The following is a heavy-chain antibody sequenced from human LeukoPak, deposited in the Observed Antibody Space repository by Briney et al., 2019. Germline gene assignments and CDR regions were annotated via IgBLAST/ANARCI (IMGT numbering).Heavy chain of an antibody. D-gene: IGHD5-12*01. CDR2: IYHSGST. V-gene: IGHV4-30-2*02. Sequence: PSETLSLTCAVSGGSISSGGSSWNWIRQPPGKGLEWIGYIYHSGSTYYNPSLKSRVTLSVDTSKNQFSLKMRSVTAADTAVYYCARLSSQWIWGQGTLVTVSS. CDR3: ARLSSQWI. CDR1: GGSISSGGSS. J-gene: IGHJ4*02.